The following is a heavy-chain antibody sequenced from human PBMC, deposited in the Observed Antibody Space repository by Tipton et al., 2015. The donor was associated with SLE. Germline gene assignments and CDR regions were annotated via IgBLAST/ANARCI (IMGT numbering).Heavy chain of an antibody. J-gene: IGHJ6*03. CDR2: ISGSGGST. CDR3: AKERDSTVTTPMDV. V-gene: IGHV3-23*01. Sequence: GSLRLSCAASGFTFSSYAMSWVRQAPGRGLEWVSAISGSGGSTYYADSVKGRFTISRDNSKNTLYLQMNSLRAEDTAAYYCAKERDSTVTTPMDVWGKGTTVTVSS. CDR1: GFTFSSYA. D-gene: IGHD4-17*01.